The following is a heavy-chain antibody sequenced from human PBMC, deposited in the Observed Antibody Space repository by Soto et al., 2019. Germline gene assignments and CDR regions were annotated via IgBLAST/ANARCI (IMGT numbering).Heavy chain of an antibody. Sequence: QLQLQESGPGLVKPSETLSLTCTVSGGSISSSSYYWGWIRQPPGKGLEWIGSIYYSGSTYYNPSLKSRVTISVDTSKNQFSLKLSSVTAADTAAYYCARRRGYSYGFDYWGQGTLVTVSS. CDR3: ARRRGYSYGFDY. D-gene: IGHD5-18*01. J-gene: IGHJ4*02. CDR2: IYYSGST. CDR1: GGSISSSSYY. V-gene: IGHV4-39*01.